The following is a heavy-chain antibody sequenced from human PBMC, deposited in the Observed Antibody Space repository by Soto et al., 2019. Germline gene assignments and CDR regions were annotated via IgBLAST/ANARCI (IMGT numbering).Heavy chain of an antibody. CDR1: GFTFSNYA. CDR2: ISDSGGST. V-gene: IGHV3-23*01. D-gene: IGHD6-19*01. Sequence: PGGSLRLSCAASGFTFSNYAMSWVRQAPGKGLEWVSGISDSGGSTYYADSVKGRFTISRDNSKNTLYVQMNSLRAEDTAVYYCAKDRAAVAVGVFYWGQGTLVTVSS. J-gene: IGHJ4*02. CDR3: AKDRAAVAVGVFY.